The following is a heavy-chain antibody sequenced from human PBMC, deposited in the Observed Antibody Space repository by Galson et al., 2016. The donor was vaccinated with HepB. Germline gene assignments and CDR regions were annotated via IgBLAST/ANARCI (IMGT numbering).Heavy chain of an antibody. V-gene: IGHV1-8*01. D-gene: IGHD6-19*01. CDR3: ASGQWLAYRSAHDY. J-gene: IGHJ4*02. CDR1: GNTFTSYD. CDR2: MNPNSGNT. Sequence: SVKVSCKASGNTFTSYDINWVRRATGQGLEWMGWMNPNSGNTGYAQKFQGRVTMTRNTSISTAYMELGSLRSEDTAVYYCASGQWLAYRSAHDYWGPGTLVTVSS.